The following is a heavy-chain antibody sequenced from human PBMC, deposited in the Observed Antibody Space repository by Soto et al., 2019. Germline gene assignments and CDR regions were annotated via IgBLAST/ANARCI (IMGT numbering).Heavy chain of an antibody. V-gene: IGHV3-43*01. J-gene: IGHJ6*02. CDR1: GFTFDDYT. D-gene: IGHD6-19*01. Sequence: EVQLVESGGVVVQPGGSLRLSCAASGFTFDDYTMHWVRQAPGKGLEWVSLISWDGGSTYYADSVKGRFTISRDNSKNSLYLQMNSLRTEDTALYYCAKDPIAVAGANTGDYYGMDVWGQGTTVTVSS. CDR3: AKDPIAVAGANTGDYYGMDV. CDR2: ISWDGGST.